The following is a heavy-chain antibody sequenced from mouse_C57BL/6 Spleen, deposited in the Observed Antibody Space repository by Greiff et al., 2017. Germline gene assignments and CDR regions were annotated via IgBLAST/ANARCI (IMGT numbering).Heavy chain of an antibody. CDR1: GYSITSGYY. CDR2: ISYDGSN. D-gene: IGHD2-4*01. V-gene: IGHV3-6*01. CDR3: AREIRGPYDYDGAMDY. Sequence: DVQLQESGPGLVKPSQSLSLTCSVTGYSITSGYYWNWIRQFPGNKLEWMGYISYDGSNNYNPSLKNRISITRDTSKNQFFLKLNSVTTEDTATYYCAREIRGPYDYDGAMDYWGQGTSVTVSS. J-gene: IGHJ4*01.